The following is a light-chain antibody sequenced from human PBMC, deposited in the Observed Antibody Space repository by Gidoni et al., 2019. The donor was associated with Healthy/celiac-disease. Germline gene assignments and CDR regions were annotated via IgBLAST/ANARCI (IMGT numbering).Light chain of an antibody. CDR1: SSNIGSNY. Sequence: QSVLTPPPSASGTPGQRVPIPCSGSSSNIGSNYVYWYQQLPGTAPKLLIYRNNQRPSGVPDRFSGSKSGTSASLAISGLRSEDEADYYCAAWDDSLSGLYVFGTGTKFTVL. CDR2: RNN. J-gene: IGLJ1*01. V-gene: IGLV1-47*01. CDR3: AAWDDSLSGLYV.